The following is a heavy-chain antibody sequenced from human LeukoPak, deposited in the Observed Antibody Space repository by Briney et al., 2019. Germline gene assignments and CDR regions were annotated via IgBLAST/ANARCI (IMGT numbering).Heavy chain of an antibody. Sequence: GGSLRLSCAASGFTFSTYAMSWVRQAPGKGLEWVSAISGSGASTYYADSVKGRFTISRDNSKNTLYLQMNSLRAEDTAVYYCAKFHSSGYGNYYYCYMDVWGKGTTVTIS. CDR3: AKFHSSGYGNYYYCYMDV. CDR2: ISGSGAST. J-gene: IGHJ6*03. D-gene: IGHD6-19*01. CDR1: GFTFSTYA. V-gene: IGHV3-23*01.